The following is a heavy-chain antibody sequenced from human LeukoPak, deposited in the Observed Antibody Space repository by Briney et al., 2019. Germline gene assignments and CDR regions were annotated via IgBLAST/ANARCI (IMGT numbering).Heavy chain of an antibody. CDR2: FDPEDGET. Sequence: GASVKVSCKVSGYTLTELSMHWVRQAPGKGREWMGGFDPEDGETIYAQKFQGRVTMTEDTSTDTAYMELSSLRSEDTAVYYCATGRRVYYGSGNLLYWGQGTLVTVSS. V-gene: IGHV1-24*01. J-gene: IGHJ4*02. D-gene: IGHD3-10*01. CDR1: GYTLTELS. CDR3: ATGRRVYYGSGNLLY.